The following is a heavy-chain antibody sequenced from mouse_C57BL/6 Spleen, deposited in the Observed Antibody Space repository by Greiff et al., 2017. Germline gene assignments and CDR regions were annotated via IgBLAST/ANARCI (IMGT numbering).Heavy chain of an antibody. D-gene: IGHD2-1*01. CDR1: GYTFTSYD. CDR2: IYPRDGST. CDR3: AKGVYYGNYGAMDY. V-gene: IGHV1-85*01. Sequence: VKVVESGPELVKPGASVKLSCKASGYTFTSYDINWVKQRPGQGLEWIGWIYPRDGSTKYNEKFKGKATLTVDTSSSTAYMELHSLTSEDSAVYFCAKGVYYGNYGAMDYWGQGTSVTVSS. J-gene: IGHJ4*01.